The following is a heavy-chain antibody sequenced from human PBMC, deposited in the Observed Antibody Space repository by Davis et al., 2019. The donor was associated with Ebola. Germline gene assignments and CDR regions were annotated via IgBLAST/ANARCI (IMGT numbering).Heavy chain of an antibody. Sequence: PSETLSLTCTVSGGSINSHYWSWVRQPPGKGLEWIGYIYFTGSTNYNPSLKSRVTISGDTSKKQFSLRLNSVTAADTAVYYCARGGLVPAALYLWGQGTMVTVSS. CDR1: GGSINSHY. J-gene: IGHJ3*01. V-gene: IGHV4-59*11. D-gene: IGHD2-2*01. CDR2: IYFTGST. CDR3: ARGGLVPAALYL.